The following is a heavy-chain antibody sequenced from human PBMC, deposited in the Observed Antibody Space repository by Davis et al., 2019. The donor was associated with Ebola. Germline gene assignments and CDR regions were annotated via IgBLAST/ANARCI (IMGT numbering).Heavy chain of an antibody. J-gene: IGHJ3*02. CDR3: ARIVVTTHAFDI. CDR2: IYYSGST. D-gene: IGHD3-22*01. V-gene: IGHV4-31*03. CDR1: GGSISSGGYY. Sequence: PSETLSLTCTVSGGSISSGGYYWSWIRQHPGKGLEWIGYIYYSGSTYYNPSLKSRVTISVDTSKNQFSLKLSSVTAADTAVYYCARIVVTTHAFDIWGQGTMVTVSS.